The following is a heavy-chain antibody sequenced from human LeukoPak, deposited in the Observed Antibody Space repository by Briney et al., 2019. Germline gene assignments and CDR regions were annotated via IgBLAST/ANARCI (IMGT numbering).Heavy chain of an antibody. D-gene: IGHD5-18*01. CDR2: ISNDGSKK. V-gene: IGHV3-30*18. CDR1: GFTFRNYV. Sequence: GGSLRLSCAASGFTFRNYVIHWVRQAPGKGLDWVAVISNDGSKKYYADSVKGRFTISRDNSKNTLSLQVSSLRAEDTAVYYCAKDRYSYAFEYSDSWGQGTLVTVSS. J-gene: IGHJ4*02. CDR3: AKDRYSYAFEYSDS.